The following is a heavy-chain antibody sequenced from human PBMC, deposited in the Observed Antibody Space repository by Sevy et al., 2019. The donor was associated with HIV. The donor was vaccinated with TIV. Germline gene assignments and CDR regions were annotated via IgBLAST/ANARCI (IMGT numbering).Heavy chain of an antibody. J-gene: IGHJ4*02. CDR3: ARGRQAYVVVVPSTVPFDY. V-gene: IGHV4-34*01. D-gene: IGHD2-2*01. CDR2: INHSGTL. CDR1: GGSFSGYF. Sequence: SETLSLTCAVYGGSFSGYFWNWIRQSPGKGLEWIGEINHSGTLKYNPSLTSRVTISVDASKNQLSLHLRSVTAADTAVYYCARGRQAYVVVVPSTVPFDYWGQGTLVTVSS.